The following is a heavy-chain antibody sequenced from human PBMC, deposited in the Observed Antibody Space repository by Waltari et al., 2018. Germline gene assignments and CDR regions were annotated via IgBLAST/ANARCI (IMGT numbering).Heavy chain of an antibody. D-gene: IGHD3-3*01. J-gene: IGHJ4*02. CDR3: ARGVGVIVMPYFDS. Sequence: QVQLQESGPGLVKPSETLSLTCTVAGGSISSFYWSWIRQPPGKALEWIVYIYFTGSAYYSPSLKSRVTMSVDTSKNQFSLNLSSVTAADTAVYYCARGVGVIVMPYFDSWGQGTLVTVSS. CDR1: GGSISSFY. V-gene: IGHV4-59*01. CDR2: IYFTGSA.